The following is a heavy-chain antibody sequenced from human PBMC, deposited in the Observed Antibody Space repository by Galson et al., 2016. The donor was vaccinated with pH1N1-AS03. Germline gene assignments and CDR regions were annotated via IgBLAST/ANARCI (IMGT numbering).Heavy chain of an antibody. CDR2: ISGYDDET. J-gene: IGHJ3*02. D-gene: IGHD2-15*01. V-gene: IGHV1-18*04. CDR1: GYTFSTYG. CDR3: ARDRGFRPDTFEI. Sequence: SVKVSCKASGYTFSTYGVSWVRQTPGQGLEWMGWISGYDDETNYAQNVAGRVTMTTDNSTSTVYMELRSLRSDDTAVYYCARDRGFRPDTFEIWGQGTWVTVSS.